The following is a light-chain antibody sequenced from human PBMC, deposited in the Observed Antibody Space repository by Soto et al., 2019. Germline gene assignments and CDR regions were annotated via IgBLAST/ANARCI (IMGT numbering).Light chain of an antibody. CDR3: QQSSNIPWT. CDR2: SAS. V-gene: IGKV1-39*01. CDR1: QHVDRY. Sequence: DIQMTQSPSSLSASVRDGVTSTCRTSQHVDRYLSWYQQIPGRAPKLLIYSASSLVSGVPPRFRGSASGTEFTLSISSLQREDFATYFCQQSSNIPWTFGQGTKVAMK. J-gene: IGKJ1*01.